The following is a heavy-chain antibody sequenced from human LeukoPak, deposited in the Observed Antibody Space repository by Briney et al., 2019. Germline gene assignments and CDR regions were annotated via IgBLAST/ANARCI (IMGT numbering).Heavy chain of an antibody. D-gene: IGHD2-8*01. Sequence: TSETLSLTCTVSGCSISSYYWSWIRQPPGKGLEWIGYIYTSGSTNYNPSLKSRVTISVATSKNQFSLKLSSVSAADTAVYYCASYVGNGYYFDYWGRGTLVTVSS. CDR1: GCSISSYY. CDR3: ASYVGNGYYFDY. CDR2: IYTSGST. J-gene: IGHJ4*02. V-gene: IGHV4-4*09.